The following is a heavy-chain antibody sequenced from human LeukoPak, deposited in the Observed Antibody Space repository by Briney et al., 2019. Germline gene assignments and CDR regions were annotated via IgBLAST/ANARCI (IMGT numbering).Heavy chain of an antibody. V-gene: IGHV1-3*01. CDR3: AKADSGSYRGSFDY. CDR2: INGGNDDA. D-gene: IGHD1-26*01. Sequence: ASVKLSCKPSGYTFTSYGMHWVRQAPGQRLEWMAWINGGNDDAKYSQKFQGRVTIIRDTSASTAYMELSSLGSEDTAVYYCAKADSGSYRGSFDYWGQGTLVTVSS. CDR1: GYTFTSYG. J-gene: IGHJ4*02.